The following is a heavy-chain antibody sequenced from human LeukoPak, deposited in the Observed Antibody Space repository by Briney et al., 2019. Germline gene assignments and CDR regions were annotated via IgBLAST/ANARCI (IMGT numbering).Heavy chain of an antibody. CDR2: IGSGGSPI. Sequence: GGSLRLSCAASGFTFSNYPMNWVRQAPGKGLEWVSYIGSGGSPIYYADSVRGRFTISRDNAKNSLYLQMNSLRAEDTAVYYCARDWRVGYCSSTSCYDAFDIWGQGTMVTVSS. CDR3: ARDWRVGYCSSTSCYDAFDI. V-gene: IGHV3-48*04. D-gene: IGHD2-2*03. CDR1: GFTFSNYP. J-gene: IGHJ3*02.